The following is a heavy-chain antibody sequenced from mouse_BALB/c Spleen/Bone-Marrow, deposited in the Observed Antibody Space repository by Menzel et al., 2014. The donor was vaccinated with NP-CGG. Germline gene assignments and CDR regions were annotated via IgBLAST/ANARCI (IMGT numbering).Heavy chain of an antibody. V-gene: IGHV1-7*01. J-gene: IGHJ3*01. CDR3: ARGGIYDGYSY. Sequence: VKLMESGAELAKPRASVKMSCKASGYTFTNYWMHWVKQRPGQGLEWIGYIDPSTGYTEYNQKFKDKATLTADESSGTAYMQLSSLTSEDSAVYYCARGGIYDGYSYWGQGTLVTVSA. D-gene: IGHD2-3*01. CDR2: IDPSTGYT. CDR1: GYTFTNYW.